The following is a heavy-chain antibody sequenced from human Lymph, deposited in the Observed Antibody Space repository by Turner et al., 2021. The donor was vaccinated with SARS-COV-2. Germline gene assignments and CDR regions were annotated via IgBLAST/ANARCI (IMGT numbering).Heavy chain of an antibody. J-gene: IGHJ6*02. D-gene: IGHD6-13*01. CDR3: ARDLGTYGMDV. CDR1: GIIVSRNY. CDR2: IYSGGTT. Sequence: EVQLVETGGGLIKPGGSLRLSCAASGIIVSRNYMNWVRQAPGKGMEWVAVIYSGGTTYYAASVKGRFTISRNNSKNTLYLQMNSLRVEDTAVYYCARDLGTYGMDVWGQGTTVTVSS. V-gene: IGHV3-53*02.